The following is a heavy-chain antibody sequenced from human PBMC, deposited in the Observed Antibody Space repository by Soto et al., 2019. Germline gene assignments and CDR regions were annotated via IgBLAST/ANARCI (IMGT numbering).Heavy chain of an antibody. J-gene: IGHJ4*02. CDR1: GYTFTGHY. CDR2: IGPESGAT. CDR3: GRGRSGQIVVFY. D-gene: IGHD1-26*01. V-gene: IGHV1-2*02. Sequence: ASVKVSCKTSGYTFTGHYIHWVRQAPEQGPEWMGEIGPESGATRYAQKFQGRVTMTRDMSITTVYMELNNLSPDDTAVYYCGRGRSGQIVVFYWGQGTPVTVSS.